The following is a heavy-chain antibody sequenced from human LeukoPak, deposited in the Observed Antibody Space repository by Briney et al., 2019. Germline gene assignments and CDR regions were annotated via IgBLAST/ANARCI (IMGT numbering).Heavy chain of an antibody. CDR2: INWNGGST. V-gene: IGHV3-20*04. J-gene: IGHJ6*03. Sequence: GGSLRLSCAASGFTFDDYGMSWVRQTPGKGLEWVSGINWNGGSTGYADSVKGRFTISRDNAKNSLYLQMISLRAEDTALYYCTRSRGAYYYYMDVWGKGTTVTVSS. CDR1: GFTFDDYG. D-gene: IGHD3-22*01. CDR3: TRSRGAYYYYMDV.